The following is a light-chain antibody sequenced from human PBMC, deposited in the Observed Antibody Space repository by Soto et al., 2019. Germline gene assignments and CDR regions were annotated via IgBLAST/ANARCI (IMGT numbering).Light chain of an antibody. J-gene: IGLJ1*01. CDR3: QVWESGRGV. CDR2: DDS. V-gene: IGLV3-21*02. CDR1: NIGGKS. Sequence: SYELTQPPSVSVAPGQTARITCGGNNIGGKSVHWYQQKPGQAPVLVVYDDSDRPSGIPERFSGSNSVNTATLTISRVAAGDEADYYCQVWESGRGVFGTGTKVTAL.